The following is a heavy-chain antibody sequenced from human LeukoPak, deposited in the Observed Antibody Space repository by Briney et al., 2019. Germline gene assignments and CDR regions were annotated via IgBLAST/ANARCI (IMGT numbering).Heavy chain of an antibody. V-gene: IGHV1-2*02. J-gene: IGHJ4*02. Sequence: ASVKVSCKASGYTFTGYYMHWVRQAPGQGLEWMGWINPNSGGTNYAQKFQGRVTLTRDTSINTAYMELTRLRSDDTAVYYCARDSGDVPLDYWGQGTLVTVPS. D-gene: IGHD2-21*01. CDR3: ARDSGDVPLDY. CDR1: GYTFTGYY. CDR2: INPNSGGT.